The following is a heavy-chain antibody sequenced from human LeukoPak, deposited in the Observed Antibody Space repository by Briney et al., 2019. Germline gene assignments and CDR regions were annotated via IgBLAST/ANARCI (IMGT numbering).Heavy chain of an antibody. D-gene: IGHD3-22*01. CDR3: ARLASDYYYDSISTVDY. CDR2: IYYSGST. J-gene: IGHJ4*02. Sequence: SETLSLTCTVSGGSISSSSYYWGWIRQPPGKGLEWIGSIYYSGSTYYNPSLKSRVTISVDTSKNQFSLKLSSVTAADTAVYYCARLASDYYYDSISTVDYWGQGTLVTVSS. CDR1: GGSISSSSYY. V-gene: IGHV4-39*01.